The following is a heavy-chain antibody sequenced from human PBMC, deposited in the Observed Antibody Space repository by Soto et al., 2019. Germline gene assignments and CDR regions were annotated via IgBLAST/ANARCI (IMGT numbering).Heavy chain of an antibody. V-gene: IGHV4-59*01. J-gene: IGHJ4*02. Sequence: SSETLSLTCTVSGGSIIGYYWSWIRQPPGQGLEWIGYIYYTGSTNYNPSLKSRGTISLDRSKNQFPLKLSSVTAADTAVYYCTRTKTGYAIDHWGQGTLVTVST. D-gene: IGHD5-12*01. CDR3: TRTKTGYAIDH. CDR2: IYYTGST. CDR1: GGSIIGYY.